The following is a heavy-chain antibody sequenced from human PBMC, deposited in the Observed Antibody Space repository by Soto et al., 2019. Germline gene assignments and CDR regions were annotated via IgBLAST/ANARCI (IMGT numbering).Heavy chain of an antibody. CDR2: ISYEGSNT. CDR1: GFTFDTYG. Sequence: ESVGGVVQPGRSLRLSCVASGFTFDTYGIHWVRQAPGKGLQWVALISYEGSNTYYADSVRGRFTISRDNSKNTLYLQMNTLRPEDTGLYYCARVTPGNNLYYFSGLDFWGQGTSVTVSS. V-gene: IGHV3-30-3*01. J-gene: IGHJ6*02. D-gene: IGHD1-1*01. CDR3: ARVTPGNNLYYFSGLDF.